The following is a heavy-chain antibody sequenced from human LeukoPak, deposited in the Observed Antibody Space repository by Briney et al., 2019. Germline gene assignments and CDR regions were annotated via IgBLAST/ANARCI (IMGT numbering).Heavy chain of an antibody. D-gene: IGHD1-26*01. Sequence: PGGSLRLSCAASGFAVSSNYMSWVRQAPGKGLEWVSVIYSGSNIHYTESVKGRFTISRDNSRNTLYLQMNSLRVEDTAVYYCARNLGATGPHDAFDIWGQGTMVTVPS. CDR3: ARNLGATGPHDAFDI. CDR1: GFAVSSNY. CDR2: IYSGSNI. V-gene: IGHV3-53*01. J-gene: IGHJ3*02.